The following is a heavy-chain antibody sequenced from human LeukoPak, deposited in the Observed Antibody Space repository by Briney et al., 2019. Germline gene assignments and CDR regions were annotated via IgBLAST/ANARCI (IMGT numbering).Heavy chain of an antibody. Sequence: SETLSLTCAVYGGSFSGYYWTWIRQPPGKGLEWIGEINHRGSTNYNPSLKSRVTISVDTSKNQFSLKLSSVTAADTAVYYCASLLNSGYSGDAFDIWGQGTMVTVSS. CDR3: ASLLNSGYSGDAFDI. V-gene: IGHV4-34*01. J-gene: IGHJ3*02. CDR2: INHRGST. D-gene: IGHD3-22*01. CDR1: GGSFSGYY.